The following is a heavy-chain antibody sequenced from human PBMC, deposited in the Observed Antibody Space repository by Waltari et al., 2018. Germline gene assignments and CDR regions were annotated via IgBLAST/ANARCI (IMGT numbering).Heavy chain of an antibody. D-gene: IGHD2-2*01. J-gene: IGHJ6*03. CDR1: GGSISSSSYY. V-gene: IGHV4-39*01. Sequence: QLQLQESGPGLVKPSETLSLTCTVSGGSISSSSYYWGWIRQPPGKGLAWIGSIYYSGSTYYNPSLKSRVTISVDTSKNQFSLKLSSVTAADTAVYYCARLHVPAAMSLLNYYYYYYMDVWGKGTTVTVSS. CDR2: IYYSGST. CDR3: ARLHVPAAMSLLNYYYYYYMDV.